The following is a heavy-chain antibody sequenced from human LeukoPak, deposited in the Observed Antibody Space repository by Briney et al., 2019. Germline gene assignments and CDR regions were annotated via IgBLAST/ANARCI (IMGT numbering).Heavy chain of an antibody. J-gene: IGHJ4*02. CDR3: AKGGKWDVTPFDY. CDR1: GFTFTSYA. V-gene: IGHV3-23*01. Sequence: GRSLRLSCAASGFTFTSYAMNWVRQAPGKGLEWVSTISGGGGSTYYADSVKGRFTISRDNSKNTLYLQVNSLRAEDTAVYYCAKGGKWDVTPFDYWGQGALVTVSS. D-gene: IGHD1-26*01. CDR2: ISGGGGST.